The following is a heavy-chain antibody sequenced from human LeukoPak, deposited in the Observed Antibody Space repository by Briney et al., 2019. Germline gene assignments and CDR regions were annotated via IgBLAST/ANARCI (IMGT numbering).Heavy chain of an antibody. CDR3: ARGLGGVLRYLDWSHYGMDV. V-gene: IGHV4-34*01. Sequence: TSETLSLTCAVYGGSFSGYYWSWIRQPPGKGLEWIGEINHSGSTNYNPSLKSRVTISVDTSKNQFSLKLSSVTAADTAVYYCARGLGGVLRYLDWSHYGMDVWGQGTTVTVSS. CDR2: INHSGST. D-gene: IGHD3-9*01. CDR1: GGSFSGYY. J-gene: IGHJ6*02.